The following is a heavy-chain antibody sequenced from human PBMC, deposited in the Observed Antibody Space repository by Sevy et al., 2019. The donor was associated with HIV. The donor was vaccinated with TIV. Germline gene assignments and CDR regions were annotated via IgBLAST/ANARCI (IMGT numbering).Heavy chain of an antibody. V-gene: IGHV3-48*03. Sequence: GGSLRLSCTASGFPFSSYEMNWVRQAPGKGLEWVSYITNSGTTKYYSDFVRGRFTISRDNARNSLHLQMNSLRAEDTAVYYCARDLPPSATTVAHFDCWGQGTLVTVSS. CDR3: ARDLPPSATTVAHFDC. J-gene: IGHJ4*02. CDR1: GFPFSSYE. D-gene: IGHD4-17*01. CDR2: ITNSGTTK.